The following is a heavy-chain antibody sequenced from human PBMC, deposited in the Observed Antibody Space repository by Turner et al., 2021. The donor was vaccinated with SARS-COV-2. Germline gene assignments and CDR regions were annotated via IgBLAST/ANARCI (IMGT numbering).Heavy chain of an antibody. CDR1: GYTFSGYY. CDR2: INPNSGGT. CDR3: ASPTSRVNTGYSSGWALGLGYYGMDV. J-gene: IGHJ6*02. D-gene: IGHD6-19*01. Sequence: QVQLVQSGAEVKKPGASVKVSCKASGYTFSGYYIHWVRQAPGQGLEWMGWINPNSGGTNYAQKFQGRVIMTTDTSISTAYMELSRLRSDDTAVYYCASPTSRVNTGYSSGWALGLGYYGMDVWGQGTTVTVSS. V-gene: IGHV1-2*02.